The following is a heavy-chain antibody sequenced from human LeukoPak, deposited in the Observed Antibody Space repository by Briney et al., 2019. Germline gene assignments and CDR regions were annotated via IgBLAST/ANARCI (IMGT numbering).Heavy chain of an antibody. Sequence: GGSLRLSCAASGFTFSSYAMSWVRQAPGKGLEWVSAISGSGGSTYYADSVKGRFTISRDNSKNTLYLQMNSLRAEGTAVYYCAKYDYGGNPNEYYFDYWGQGTLVTVSS. D-gene: IGHD4-23*01. CDR2: ISGSGGST. CDR3: AKYDYGGNPNEYYFDY. CDR1: GFTFSSYA. J-gene: IGHJ4*02. V-gene: IGHV3-23*01.